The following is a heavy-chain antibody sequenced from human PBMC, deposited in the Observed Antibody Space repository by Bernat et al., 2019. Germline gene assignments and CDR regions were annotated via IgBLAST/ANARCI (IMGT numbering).Heavy chain of an antibody. D-gene: IGHD2-2*01. V-gene: IGHV3-30*18. Sequence: QVQLVESGGGVVQPGRSLRLSCAASGFTFSSYGMHWARQAPGKGLEWVAVISYDGSNKYYADSVKGRFTISRDNSKNTLYLQMNSLRAEDTAVYYCAKDGPDCSSTSCYSYYYYYMDVWGKGTTVTVSS. J-gene: IGHJ6*03. CDR1: GFTFSSYG. CDR3: AKDGPDCSSTSCYSYYYYYMDV. CDR2: ISYDGSNK.